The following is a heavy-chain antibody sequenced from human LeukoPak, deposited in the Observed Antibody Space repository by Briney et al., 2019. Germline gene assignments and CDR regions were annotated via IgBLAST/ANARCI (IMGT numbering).Heavy chain of an antibody. D-gene: IGHD2-2*01. CDR1: GFIFSSYS. CDR2: IGTSSSTHI. Sequence: GGSLRLSCAASGFIFSSYSMNWVRQAPGKGLEWVSSIGTSSSTHIYYADSVKGRFTISRDNAKNSLYLQMNSLRGEDTAVYYCAREGPVDCSSTSCYADYWGQGTLVTVSS. J-gene: IGHJ4*02. CDR3: AREGPVDCSSTSCYADY. V-gene: IGHV3-21*01.